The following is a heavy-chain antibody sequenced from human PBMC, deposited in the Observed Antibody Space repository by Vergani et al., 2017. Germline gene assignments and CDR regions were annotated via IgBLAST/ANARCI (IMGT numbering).Heavy chain of an antibody. D-gene: IGHD6-19*01. Sequence: EVQLVESGGGLVKPGGSLRLSCAASGFTFSSYSMNWVRQAPGKGLEWVSSISSSSSYIYYADSVKGRFTISRDNAKNSLYLQMNSLRAEDTAVYYCAGDRHGTAVAGTGWFDPWGQGTLVTVSS. CDR1: GFTFSSYS. CDR2: ISSSSSYI. CDR3: AGDRHGTAVAGTGWFDP. V-gene: IGHV3-21*01. J-gene: IGHJ5*02.